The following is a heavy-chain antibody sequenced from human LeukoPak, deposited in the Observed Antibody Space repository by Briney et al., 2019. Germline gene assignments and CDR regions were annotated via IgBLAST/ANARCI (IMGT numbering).Heavy chain of an antibody. D-gene: IGHD3-22*01. CDR3: ASTRKERGGYNSPFEY. Sequence: SETLSLTCTVSGGSIGSNSFSWGWTRQPPGKGLEWIGAIYYSGSAYYNPSLRSRVTISLDTSKSQYSLDLSSVPAADTAVYYCASTRKERGGYNSPFEYWGQGTLATVSS. CDR1: GGSIGSNSFS. CDR2: IYYSGSA. V-gene: IGHV4-39*07. J-gene: IGHJ4*02.